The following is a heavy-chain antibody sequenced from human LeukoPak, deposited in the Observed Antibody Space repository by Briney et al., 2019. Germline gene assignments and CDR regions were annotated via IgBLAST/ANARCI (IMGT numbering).Heavy chain of an antibody. CDR3: ARDYYGSGSQLFPYYYGMDV. V-gene: IGHV1-2*02. J-gene: IGHJ6*02. CDR1: GYTFTGYY. D-gene: IGHD3-10*01. CDR2: INPNSGGT. Sequence: GASVTVSCKASGYTFTGYYMHWVRQAPGQGLEWMGWINPNSGGTNYAQKFQGRVTMTRDTSISTAYMELSRLRSDDTAVYYCARDYYGSGSQLFPYYYGMDVWGQGTTVTVSS.